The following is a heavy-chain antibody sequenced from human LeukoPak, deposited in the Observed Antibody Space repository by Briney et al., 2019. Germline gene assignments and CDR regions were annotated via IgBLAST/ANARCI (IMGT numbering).Heavy chain of an antibody. CDR2: ISAYNGNT. D-gene: IGHD6-13*01. CDR3: ARRGYSSSWSYYYYYGMDV. Sequence: GAAVEVSCKASGYTFTSYGISWVRQAPGQGLEWMGWISAYNGNTNYAQKLQGRVTMTTDTSTSTANMELRSLRSDDTAVYYRARRGYSSSWSYYYYYGMDVWGQGTTVTVSS. V-gene: IGHV1-18*01. J-gene: IGHJ6*02. CDR1: GYTFTSYG.